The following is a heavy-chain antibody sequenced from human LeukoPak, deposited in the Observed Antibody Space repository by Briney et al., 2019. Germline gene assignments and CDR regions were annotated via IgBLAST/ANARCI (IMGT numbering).Heavy chain of an antibody. Sequence: PSETLSLTCTVSGGSVSSGSYYWSWIRQPPGKGLEWIGYIYYSGSTNYNPSLKSRVTISVDTSKNQFSLKLSSVTAADTAVYYCARGKVVVTAIHYYYYYGMGVWGQGTTVTVSS. CDR2: IYYSGST. D-gene: IGHD2-21*02. V-gene: IGHV4-61*01. CDR1: GGSVSSGSYY. CDR3: ARGKVVVTAIHYYYYYGMGV. J-gene: IGHJ6*02.